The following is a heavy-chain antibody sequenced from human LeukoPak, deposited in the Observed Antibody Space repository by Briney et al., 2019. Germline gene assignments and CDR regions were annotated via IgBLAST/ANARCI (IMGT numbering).Heavy chain of an antibody. CDR3: AKGSPDFDP. J-gene: IGHJ5*02. CDR1: EFTFSSYA. Sequence: GGSLRLSCAASEFTFSSYAMHWVRQAPGKGLEWVAVISYDGSNKYYADSVKGRFTISRDNSKNTLYLQMNSLRAEDTAVYYCAKGSPDFDPWGQGTLVTVSS. CDR2: ISYDGSNK. V-gene: IGHV3-30*04.